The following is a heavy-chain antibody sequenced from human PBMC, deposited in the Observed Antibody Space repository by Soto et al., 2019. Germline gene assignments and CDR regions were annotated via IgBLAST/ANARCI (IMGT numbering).Heavy chain of an antibody. J-gene: IGHJ6*02. CDR1: GFTFSSYP. Sequence: QMQLVESGGGVVQPGRSLRLSCAASGFTFSSYPMHWVRQAPGKGLEWVAVISFDGSKKYYADSVKGRFFISKDNSNNMLSLQMNSLSGEDSAVYYCARLTGPFVAVLYLYPVDGRELVSDADVWGQGTAVTVSS. CDR2: ISFDGSKK. CDR3: ARLTGPFVAVLYLYPVDGRELVSDADV. V-gene: IGHV3-30-3*01. D-gene: IGHD6-19*01.